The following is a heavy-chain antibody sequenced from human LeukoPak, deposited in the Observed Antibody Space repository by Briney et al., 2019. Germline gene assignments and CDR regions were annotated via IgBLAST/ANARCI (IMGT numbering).Heavy chain of an antibody. CDR3: ARACGGDCYSRAEYFQH. D-gene: IGHD2-21*02. Sequence: GASVKVSCKASGGTFSSYAISWVRQAPGQGLEWMGRIIPILGIANYAQKFQGRVTITADKSTSTAYMELSSLRSEDTAVYYCARACGGDCYSRAEYFQHWGQGTLVTVSS. V-gene: IGHV1-69*04. J-gene: IGHJ1*01. CDR1: GGTFSSYA. CDR2: IIPILGIA.